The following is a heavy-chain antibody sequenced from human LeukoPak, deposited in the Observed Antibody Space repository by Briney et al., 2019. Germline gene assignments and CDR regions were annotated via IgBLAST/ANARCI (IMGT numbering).Heavy chain of an antibody. CDR2: ISSSGSTI. CDR1: GFTFSDYY. CDR3: ARGYCSGGSCYYNYYYYYGMDV. Sequence: GGSLRLSCAASGFTFSDYYMSWIRQAPGKGLEWVSYISSSGSTIYYADSVKGRFTISRDNAKNSLYLQMNSLRAEDTAVYYCARGYCSGGSCYYNYYYYYGMDVWGQGTTVTVSS. V-gene: IGHV3-11*01. D-gene: IGHD2-15*01. J-gene: IGHJ6*02.